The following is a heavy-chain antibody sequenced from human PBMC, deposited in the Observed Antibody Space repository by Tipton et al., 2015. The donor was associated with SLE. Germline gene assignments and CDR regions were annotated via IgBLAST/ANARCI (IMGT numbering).Heavy chain of an antibody. CDR3: ARATYSVIVDAFDI. J-gene: IGHJ3*02. V-gene: IGHV4-31*03. CDR1: GGSMTSDSYY. Sequence: TLSLTCTVSGGSMTSDSYYWSWIRQHPGKGLEWIGYIHYSGTTYYNPSLRSRLVISVDTPKKHFSLQLRSVTAADTALYYCARATYSVIVDAFDIWGQGTMVTVSS. CDR2: IHYSGTT. D-gene: IGHD2-15*01.